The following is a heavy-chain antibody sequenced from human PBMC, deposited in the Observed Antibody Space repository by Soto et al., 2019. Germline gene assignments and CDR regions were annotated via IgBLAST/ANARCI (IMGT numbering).Heavy chain of an antibody. CDR3: AREVGFRYCSGGSCYYYYYGMDV. V-gene: IGHV1-2*04. Sequence: GASVKVSCTASGYTFTGYYMHWVRQAPGQGLEWMGWINPNSGGTNYAQKFQGWVTMTRDTSISTAYMELSRLRSDDTAVYYCAREVGFRYCSGGSCYYYYYGMDVWGQGTTVTVSS. D-gene: IGHD2-15*01. J-gene: IGHJ6*02. CDR2: INPNSGGT. CDR1: GYTFTGYY.